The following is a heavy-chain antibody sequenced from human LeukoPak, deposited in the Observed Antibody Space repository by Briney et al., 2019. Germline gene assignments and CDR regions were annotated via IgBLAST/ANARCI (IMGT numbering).Heavy chain of an antibody. D-gene: IGHD6-19*01. CDR1: GFTFSSSW. V-gene: IGHV3-74*01. CDR2: INSDGSST. CDR3: ASGTAVAGGN. J-gene: IGHJ4*02. Sequence: GGSLRLSCAASGFTFSSSWMHWVRQAPEKGLVWVSRINSDGSSTGYADSVKGRFTISRDNAKNTLFLQMNSLRAEDTAVYYCASGTAVAGGNWGQGTLVTVSS.